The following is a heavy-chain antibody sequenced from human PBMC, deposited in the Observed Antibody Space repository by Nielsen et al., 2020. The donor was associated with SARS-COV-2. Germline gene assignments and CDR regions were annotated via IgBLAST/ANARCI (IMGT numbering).Heavy chain of an antibody. V-gene: IGHV3-30-3*01. D-gene: IGHD1-26*01. CDR2: ISYDGTND. CDR1: GFTFSSFP. CDR3: ARETLDHTSSFVDH. Sequence: GESLKISCAASGFTFSSFPMHWVRQAPGKGLEWLAIISYDGTNDHYADSVKGRFTVSKDTSKATLYLQMNSLQLEDTAVYYCARETLDHTSSFVDHWGQGTLVSVSS. J-gene: IGHJ5*02.